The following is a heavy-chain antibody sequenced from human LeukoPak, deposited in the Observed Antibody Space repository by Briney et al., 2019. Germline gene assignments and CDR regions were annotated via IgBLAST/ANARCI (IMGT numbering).Heavy chain of an antibody. CDR1: GGSISSYY. Sequence: SETLSLTCTVSGGSISSYYWSWIRQPPGKGLEWIGYIYYSGSAYYNPSLKSRVTISVDTSKNQFSLKLTSVTAADTAVYYCARAATHLGYCSGGSCLDYWGQGTLVTVSS. V-gene: IGHV4-59*01. CDR3: ARAATHLGYCSGGSCLDY. D-gene: IGHD2-15*01. CDR2: IYYSGSA. J-gene: IGHJ4*02.